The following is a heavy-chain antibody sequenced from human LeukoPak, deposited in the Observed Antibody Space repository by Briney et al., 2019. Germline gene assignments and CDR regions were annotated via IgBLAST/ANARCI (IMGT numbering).Heavy chain of an antibody. Sequence: GGSLRLSCAASGFTFSSYAMSWVRQAPGKGLEWVSAISGSGGSTYYADSVKGRFSISRGNSKNTLYLQMNSLRAEDTAVYYCAKGVAARPLSFDYWGQGTLVTVSS. CDR2: ISGSGGST. J-gene: IGHJ4*02. CDR1: GFTFSSYA. D-gene: IGHD6-6*01. V-gene: IGHV3-23*01. CDR3: AKGVAARPLSFDY.